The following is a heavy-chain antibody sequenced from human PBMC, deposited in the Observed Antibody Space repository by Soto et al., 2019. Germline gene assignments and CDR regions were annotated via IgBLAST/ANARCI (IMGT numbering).Heavy chain of an antibody. CDR2: INHSGST. J-gene: IGHJ5*02. D-gene: IGHD3-10*01. CDR3: ARREGQWFGELLYGWFDP. V-gene: IGHV4-34*01. Sequence: QVQLQQWGAGLLKPSETLSLTCAVYGGSFSGYYWSWIRQPPGKGLEWIGEINHSGSTNYNPSLKSRVTISVDTSKNQFSLKLSSVTAADTAVYYCARREGQWFGELLYGWFDPWGQGTLVTVSS. CDR1: GGSFSGYY.